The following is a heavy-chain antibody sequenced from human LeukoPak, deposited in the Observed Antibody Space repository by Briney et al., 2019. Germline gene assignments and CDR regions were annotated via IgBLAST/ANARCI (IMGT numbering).Heavy chain of an antibody. CDR3: ARAEYYYDSSGYYAY. D-gene: IGHD3-22*01. V-gene: IGHV1-2*02. CDR1: GYTFTGYY. Sequence: ASVKVSCKASGYTFTGYYMHWVRQAPGQGLEWMGWINPNSGGTNHAQKFQGRVTMTRDTSISTAYMELSRLRSDDTAVYYCARAEYYYDSSGYYAYWGQGTLVTVSS. J-gene: IGHJ4*02. CDR2: INPNSGGT.